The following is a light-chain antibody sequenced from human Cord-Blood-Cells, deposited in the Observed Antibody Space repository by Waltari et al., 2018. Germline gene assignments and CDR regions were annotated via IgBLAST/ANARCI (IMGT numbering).Light chain of an antibody. Sequence: ILLTQSPGTLPLSPGDRATLSCRASQCGSSSYLAWYQTKPGQAPRLLIYGASSRATGVPDRFRGSGSGTDYTLTISRLEPEDFAVYYCQQYGSSPYTFGQGTKLEIK. V-gene: IGKV3-20*01. CDR3: QQYGSSPYT. CDR2: GAS. J-gene: IGKJ2*01. CDR1: QCGSSSY.